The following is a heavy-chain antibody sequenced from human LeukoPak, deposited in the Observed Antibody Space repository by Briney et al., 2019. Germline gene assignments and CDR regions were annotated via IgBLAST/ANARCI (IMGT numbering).Heavy chain of an antibody. D-gene: IGHD5/OR15-5a*01. CDR2: FYYTGST. Sequence: SETLSLTCTVSGGSVSGGSYYWSWIRQPPGKGLEWIGYFYYTGSTNYNPSLKSRVTISVDTSKNQFSLRLSSVTAADTAVYYCASGQFLVSNNYWGQGILVTVSS. CDR1: GGSVSGGSYY. CDR3: ASGQFLVSNNY. J-gene: IGHJ4*02. V-gene: IGHV4-61*01.